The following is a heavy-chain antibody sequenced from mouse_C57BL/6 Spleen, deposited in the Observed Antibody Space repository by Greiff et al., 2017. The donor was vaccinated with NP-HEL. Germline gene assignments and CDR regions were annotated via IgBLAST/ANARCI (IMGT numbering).Heavy chain of an antibody. CDR1: GYSITSGYY. CDR3: ARDYYGSSYPFDY. CDR2: ISYDGSN. Sequence: EVKLMESGPGLVKPSQSLSLTCSVTGYSITSGYYWNWIRQFPGNKLEWMGYISYDGSNNYNPYLKNRISITRDTSKNQFFLKLNSVTTEDTATYYCARDYYGSSYPFDYWGQGTTLTVSS. V-gene: IGHV3-6*01. J-gene: IGHJ2*01. D-gene: IGHD1-1*01.